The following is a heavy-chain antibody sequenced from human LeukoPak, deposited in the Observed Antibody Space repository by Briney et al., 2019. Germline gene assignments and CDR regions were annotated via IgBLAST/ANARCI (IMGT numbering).Heavy chain of an antibody. V-gene: IGHV4-34*01. J-gene: IGHJ6*03. CDR1: GGSFSGYY. Sequence: PSETLSLTCAVYGGSFSGYYWSWIRQPPGKGLEWIGEINHSGSTNSNPSLKSRVTISVDTSKNQFSLKLSSVTAADTAVYYCARSGAGTVRGVITTYYYYCMDVWGKGTTVTIPS. CDR2: INHSGST. D-gene: IGHD3-10*01. CDR3: ARSGAGTVRGVITTYYYYCMDV.